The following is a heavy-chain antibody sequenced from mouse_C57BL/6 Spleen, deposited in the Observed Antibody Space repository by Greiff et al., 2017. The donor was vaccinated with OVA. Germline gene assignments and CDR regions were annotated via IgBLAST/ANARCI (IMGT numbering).Heavy chain of an antibody. V-gene: IGHV5-4*01. J-gene: IGHJ3*01. CDR1: GFTFSSYA. Sequence: EVQRVESGGGLVKPGGSLKLSCAASGFTFSSYAMSWVRQTPEKRLEWVATISDGGSYTYYPDNVKGRFTISRDNAKNNLYLQMSHLKSEDTAMYYCARVGVLLWYPWFAYWGQVTLVTVSA. CDR2: ISDGGSYT. D-gene: IGHD2-1*01. CDR3: ARVGVLLWYPWFAY.